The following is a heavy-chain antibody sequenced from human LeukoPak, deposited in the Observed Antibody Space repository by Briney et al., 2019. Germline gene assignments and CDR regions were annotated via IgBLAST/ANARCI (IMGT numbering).Heavy chain of an antibody. CDR2: ISGSGGST. V-gene: IGHV3-23*01. D-gene: IGHD3-3*01. Sequence: GGSLRLSCAASGFTFSSYAMSWVRQAPGKGLEWVSAISGSGGSTYYADSVKGRFTISRDNSKNTLYPQMNSLRAEDTAVYYCAKAVVGFWSGYYHFDYWGQGTLVTVSS. CDR1: GFTFSSYA. J-gene: IGHJ4*02. CDR3: AKAVVGFWSGYYHFDY.